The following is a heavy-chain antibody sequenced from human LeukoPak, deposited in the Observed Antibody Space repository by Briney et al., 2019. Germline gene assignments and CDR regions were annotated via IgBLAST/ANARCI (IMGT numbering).Heavy chain of an antibody. CDR1: GFTFSSYG. J-gene: IGHJ6*03. CDR2: ISGSGGST. CDR3: AKFPHYYDSSGYDPYYYYMDV. Sequence: GGSLRLSCTASGFTFSSYGMSWVRQAPGKGLELVSAISGSGGSTYYADPVKGRFTISRDNSKNKLYLQMNSLRAEDTAVYYCAKFPHYYDSSGYDPYYYYMDVWGKGTTVTISS. D-gene: IGHD3-22*01. V-gene: IGHV3-23*01.